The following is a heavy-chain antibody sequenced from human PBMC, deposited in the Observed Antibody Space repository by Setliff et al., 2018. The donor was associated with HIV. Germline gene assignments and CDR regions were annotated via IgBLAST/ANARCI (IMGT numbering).Heavy chain of an antibody. CDR2: IYYSGSA. J-gene: IGHJ4*02. Sequence: PSETLSLTCTVSGGSISSYYWGRIRQAPGKGLEWIGCIYYSGSAYYNPSLQRRVTISVDTSKNQVSLKLNSMTAADTAVYFCVRGPQWLVQKGRVYYFDYWGQGTLVTVSS. V-gene: IGHV4-30-4*08. CDR3: VRGPQWLVQKGRVYYFDY. CDR1: GGSISSYY. D-gene: IGHD6-19*01.